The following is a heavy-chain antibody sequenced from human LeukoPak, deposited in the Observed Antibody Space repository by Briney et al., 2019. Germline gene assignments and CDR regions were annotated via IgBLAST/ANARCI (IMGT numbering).Heavy chain of an antibody. CDR2: MNPNSGNT. CDR1: GYTFTSYD. Sequence: ASVKVSCKASGYTFTSYDINWVRQATGQGLEWMGWMNPNSGNTGYAQKFQGRVTMTRNTSISTAYMELSSLRSEDTAVYYCARNSKGGCSSTSCYRWFDPWGQGTLVTVS. D-gene: IGHD2-2*01. J-gene: IGHJ5*02. V-gene: IGHV1-8*01. CDR3: ARNSKGGCSSTSCYRWFDP.